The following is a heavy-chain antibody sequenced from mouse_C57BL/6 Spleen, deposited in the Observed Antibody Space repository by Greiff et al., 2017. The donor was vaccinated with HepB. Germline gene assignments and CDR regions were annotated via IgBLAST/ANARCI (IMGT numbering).Heavy chain of an antibody. J-gene: IGHJ2*01. D-gene: IGHD1-1*01. Sequence: QVHVKQSGAELVRPGASVTLSCKASGYTFTDYEMHWVKQTPVHGLEWIGAIDPETGGTAYNQKFKGKAILTADKSSSTAYMVLRSLTSEDSAVYYCTSYYYGSSPDYWGQGTTLTVSS. CDR2: IDPETGGT. V-gene: IGHV1-15*01. CDR1: GYTFTDYE. CDR3: TSYYYGSSPDY.